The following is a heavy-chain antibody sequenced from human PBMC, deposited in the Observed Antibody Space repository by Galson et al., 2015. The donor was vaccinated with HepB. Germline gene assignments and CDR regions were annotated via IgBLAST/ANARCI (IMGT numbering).Heavy chain of an antibody. CDR3: AKDGPTYYYDSSGYAIGYYYGMDV. Sequence: SLRLSCAASGFTFSSYGMHWVRQAPGKGLEWVAFIRYDGSNKYYADSVKGRFTISRDNSKNTLYLQMNSLRAEDTAVYYCAKDGPTYYYDSSGYAIGYYYGMDVWGQGTTVTVSS. V-gene: IGHV3-30*02. CDR1: GFTFSSYG. CDR2: IRYDGSNK. D-gene: IGHD3-22*01. J-gene: IGHJ6*02.